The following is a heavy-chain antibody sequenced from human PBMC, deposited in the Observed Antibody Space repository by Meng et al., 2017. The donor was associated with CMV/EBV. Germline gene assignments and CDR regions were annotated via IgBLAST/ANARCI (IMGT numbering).Heavy chain of an antibody. D-gene: IGHD2-2*02. CDR1: GGSISSSSYY. CDR2: IYYSGST. J-gene: IGHJ5*01. Sequence: SETLSLTCTVSGGSISSSSYYWGWIRQPPGKGLEWIGSIYYSGSTYYNPSLKSRVTISVDTSKNQFSLKLSSVTAADTAVYYCARRIGDIVVVPAAIHASQNWFDSWGQGTLVTVSS. CDR3: ARRIGDIVVVPAAIHASQNWFDS. V-gene: IGHV4-39*01.